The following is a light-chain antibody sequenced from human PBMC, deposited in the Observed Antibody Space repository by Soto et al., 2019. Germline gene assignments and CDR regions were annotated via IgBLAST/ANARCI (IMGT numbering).Light chain of an antibody. J-gene: IGKJ3*01. CDR3: QQSFGIPFT. V-gene: IGKV1-5*01. Sequence: DIQMTQSPSTLSASVGDRVTITCRASQSLSTWLAWYQHKPGKAPKLLIYDASILETGVPSRFSGSGSGTDFTLTISSLQPDDFATYFCQQSFGIPFTFGPGTKVDI. CDR1: QSLSTW. CDR2: DAS.